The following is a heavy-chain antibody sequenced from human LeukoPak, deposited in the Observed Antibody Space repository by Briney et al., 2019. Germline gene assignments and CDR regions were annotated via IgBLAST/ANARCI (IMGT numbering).Heavy chain of an antibody. Sequence: SETLSLTCAVTGGSISNYHWSWLRQPPGKGLEWVGYIYTSGTTNYNPSLKSRVTISVDTSKNHFSLRLSSVTAADTAVYYCARRTHHYYYMDVWGKGTTVTVSS. CDR1: GGSISNYH. CDR3: ARRTHHYYYMDV. V-gene: IGHV4-4*09. CDR2: IYTSGTT. J-gene: IGHJ6*03.